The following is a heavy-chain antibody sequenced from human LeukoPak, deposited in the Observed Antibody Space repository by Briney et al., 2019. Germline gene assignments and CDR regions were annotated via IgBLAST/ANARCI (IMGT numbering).Heavy chain of an antibody. Sequence: ASVKVSCKASGYTFTGYFMHWVRQAPGQGLEWMGWINPNSGGTNYAQKFQGRVTMTRDTSISTAYMELSRLRSGDTAVYYCARDLFTMVRGVIDYWGQGTLVTVSS. J-gene: IGHJ4*02. CDR3: ARDLFTMVRGVIDY. CDR1: GYTFTGYF. D-gene: IGHD3-10*01. CDR2: INPNSGGT. V-gene: IGHV1-2*02.